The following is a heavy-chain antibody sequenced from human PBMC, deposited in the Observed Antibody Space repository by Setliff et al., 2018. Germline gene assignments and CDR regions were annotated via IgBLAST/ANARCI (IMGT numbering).Heavy chain of an antibody. J-gene: IGHJ6*02. CDR3: ARVSGMGSPPYYYYYYGMDV. CDR2: IYYSGST. D-gene: IGHD6-25*01. Sequence: ETLSLTCTVSGGSISSSRYYWGWIRQPPGKGLEWIGSIYYSGSTYYNPSLKSRVTISVDTSKNQFSLKLSSVTAADTAVYYCARVSGMGSPPYYYYYYGMDVWGQGTTVTVS. V-gene: IGHV4-39*07. CDR1: GGSISSSRYY.